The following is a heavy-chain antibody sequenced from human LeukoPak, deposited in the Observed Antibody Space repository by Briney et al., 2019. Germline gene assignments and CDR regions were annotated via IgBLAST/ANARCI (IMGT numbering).Heavy chain of an antibody. CDR3: ARDVSGWSKY. V-gene: IGHV3-7*01. CDR1: GFTFGSDW. CDR2: IRPDGGEK. Sequence: PGGSLRLSCAASGFTFGSDWMSWLRQAPGKGLEWVANIRPDGGEKYYVDSVKGRFSISRDNAKNSLFLQMNSLRAEDTAVYFCARDVSGWSKYWGQGTLVTVSS. D-gene: IGHD6-19*01. J-gene: IGHJ4*02.